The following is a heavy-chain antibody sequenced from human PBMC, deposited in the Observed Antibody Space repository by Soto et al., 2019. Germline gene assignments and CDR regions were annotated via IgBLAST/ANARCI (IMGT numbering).Heavy chain of an antibody. CDR3: ARDGGTYFDY. J-gene: IGHJ4*02. D-gene: IGHD3-16*01. Sequence: LRLSCAASGFTFSTYWMHWVRQAPGKGLVWVSRLDNDGTNTRYADSVKGRFTVSRDNGKNTVYLQMDSLRAEDTAVYYCARDGGTYFDYWGQGTLVTV. CDR2: LDNDGTNT. CDR1: GFTFSTYW. V-gene: IGHV3-74*01.